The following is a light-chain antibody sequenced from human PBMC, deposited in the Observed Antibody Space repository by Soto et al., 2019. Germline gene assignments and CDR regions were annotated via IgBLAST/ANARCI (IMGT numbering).Light chain of an antibody. Sequence: QSALTQPASGSGSPGQSITICCTGTSSDVGGRNFVSWYQQHPGKAPKVMIHAVSHRPSGVSNRFSGSKSGNTASLTISGLQAEDEADYYCSSYTSSSTLLYVFGTGTKVTVL. CDR3: SSYTSSSTLLYV. CDR1: SSDVGGRNF. CDR2: AVS. V-gene: IGLV2-14*01. J-gene: IGLJ1*01.